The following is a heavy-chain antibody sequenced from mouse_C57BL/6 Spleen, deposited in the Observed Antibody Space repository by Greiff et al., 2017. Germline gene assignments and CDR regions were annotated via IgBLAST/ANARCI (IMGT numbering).Heavy chain of an antibody. Sequence: EVKLMESGGGLVKPGGSLKLSCAASGFTFSDYGMHWVRQAPEKGLEWVAYISSGSSTIYYADTVKGRFTISRDNAKNTLFLQMTSLRSEDTAMYYCARPGYYSNYFDYWGQGTTLTVSS. CDR2: ISSGSSTI. V-gene: IGHV5-17*01. D-gene: IGHD2-5*01. CDR1: GFTFSDYG. CDR3: ARPGYYSNYFDY. J-gene: IGHJ2*01.